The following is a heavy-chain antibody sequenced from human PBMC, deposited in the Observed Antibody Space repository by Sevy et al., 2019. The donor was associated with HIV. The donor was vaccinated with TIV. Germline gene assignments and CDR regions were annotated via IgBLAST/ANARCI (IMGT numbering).Heavy chain of an antibody. CDR1: GYSFTSYW. CDR2: IYPGDSDT. CDR3: ARHSSGYSSSWYGGVIISYGMDV. D-gene: IGHD6-13*01. J-gene: IGHJ6*02. Sequence: GESLKISCKGSGYSFTSYWIGWVRQMPGKGLEWMGIIYPGDSDTRYSLSFQGQVTISADKSISTAYLQWSGLKASDTAMYYCARHSSGYSSSWYGGVIISYGMDVWGQGTTVTVSS. V-gene: IGHV5-51*01.